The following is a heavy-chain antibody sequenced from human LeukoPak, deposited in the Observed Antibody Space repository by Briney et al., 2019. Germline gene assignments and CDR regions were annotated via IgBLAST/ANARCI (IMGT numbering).Heavy chain of an antibody. CDR3: ARDPTYSYFDC. J-gene: IGHJ4*02. CDR2: IYYSGST. D-gene: IGHD2-15*01. V-gene: IGHV4-59*01. CDR1: GGSISSYY. Sequence: SETLSLTCTVSGGSISSYYWSWIRQPPGKGLEWIGYIYYSGSTNYNPSLESRVTISVDTSKNQFSLKLSSVTAADTAVYYCARDPTYSYFDCWGQGTLVTVSS.